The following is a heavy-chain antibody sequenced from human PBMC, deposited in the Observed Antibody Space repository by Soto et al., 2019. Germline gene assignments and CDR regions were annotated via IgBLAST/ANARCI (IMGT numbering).Heavy chain of an antibody. CDR3: ARDRLASVVIEGTFY. CDR2: ISNSGDSA. Sequence: EVQLLESGGGLVQPGGSLRLSCAASGFTFSSYGMSWLRQAPGKGLEWVSSISNSGDSAYYADSVEGRFTISRDNSKNTLYLDLNRLRAEDTALYYCARDRLASVVIEGTFYWGQGTLVTVSS. CDR1: GFTFSSYG. D-gene: IGHD2-15*01. J-gene: IGHJ4*02. V-gene: IGHV3-23*01.